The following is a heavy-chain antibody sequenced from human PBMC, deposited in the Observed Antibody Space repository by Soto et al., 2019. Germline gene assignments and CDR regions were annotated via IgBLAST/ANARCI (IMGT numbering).Heavy chain of an antibody. Sequence: PGGSLRLSCAASGFTFSSYWMSWVRQAPGKGLEWVANIKQDGSEKYYVDSVKGRFTISRDNAKNSLYLQMNSLRAEDTAVYYCARDSNVLLWFGEFVEPLDYFDYWGQGTLVTVSS. J-gene: IGHJ4*02. CDR3: ARDSNVLLWFGEFVEPLDYFDY. CDR1: GFTFSSYW. D-gene: IGHD3-10*01. V-gene: IGHV3-7*01. CDR2: IKQDGSEK.